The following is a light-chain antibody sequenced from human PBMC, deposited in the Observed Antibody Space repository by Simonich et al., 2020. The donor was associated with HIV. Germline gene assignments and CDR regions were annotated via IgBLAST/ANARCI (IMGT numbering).Light chain of an antibody. CDR1: QVISSY. CDR3: QQSYSTPYT. J-gene: IGKJ2*01. V-gene: IGKV1-9*01. CDR2: AAS. Sequence: DIQMTQSPSSLSASVGDRVTITCRASQVISSYLAWYQQKPGKAPKLLIYAASTLQSGVPSRFSGSGSGTEFTLTISSMQSEDFATYYCQQSYSTPYTFGQGTKLEIK.